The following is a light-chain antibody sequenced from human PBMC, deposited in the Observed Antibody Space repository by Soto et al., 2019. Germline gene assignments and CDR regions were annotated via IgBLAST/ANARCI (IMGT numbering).Light chain of an antibody. Sequence: ETVVTQSAATLSFSPGERATLSCRASHSVSKYLGWYQEKPGQPPRLVISEAYNRATADPARFSGSGSGTDVPRTISSLEPEDFAVYLGHRRHNWPHTFGQRTKLEI. CDR3: HRRHNWPHT. V-gene: IGKV3-11*01. CDR2: EAY. J-gene: IGKJ2*01. CDR1: HSVSKY.